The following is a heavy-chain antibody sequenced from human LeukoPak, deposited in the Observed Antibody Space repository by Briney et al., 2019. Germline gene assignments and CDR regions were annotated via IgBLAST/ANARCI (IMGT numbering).Heavy chain of an antibody. J-gene: IGHJ4*02. CDR1: GFIFRTFW. V-gene: IGHV3-33*08. CDR2: IWYDGTNK. Sequence: PGGSLRLSCAASGFIFRTFWMSWVRQAPGRGLEWVGVIWYDGTNKYYADSVKGRFTISRDNSKNTLYLQMNSLRAEDTAVYYCARAATYCGGDCYEFDYWGQGTLVTVSS. CDR3: ARAATYCGGDCYEFDY. D-gene: IGHD2-21*02.